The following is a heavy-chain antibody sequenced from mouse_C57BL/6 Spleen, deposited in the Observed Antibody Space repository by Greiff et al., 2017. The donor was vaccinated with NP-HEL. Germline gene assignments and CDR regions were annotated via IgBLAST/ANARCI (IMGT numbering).Heavy chain of an antibody. CDR2: IDPEDGDT. V-gene: IGHV14-1*01. D-gene: IGHD2-4*01. Sequence: VQLQQSGAELVRPGASVKLSCTASGFNIKDYYKHWVKQRPEQGLEWIGRIDPEDGDTEYAPKFQGKATMTADTSSNTAYLQLSSLTSEDTAVYYCTTLPLYYDYDVEDYWGQGTTLTVSS. CDR1: GFNIKDYY. CDR3: TTLPLYYDYDVEDY. J-gene: IGHJ2*01.